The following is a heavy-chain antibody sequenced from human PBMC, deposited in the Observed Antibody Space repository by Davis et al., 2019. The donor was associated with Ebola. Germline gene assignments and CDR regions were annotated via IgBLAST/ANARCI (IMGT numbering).Heavy chain of an antibody. J-gene: IGHJ6*02. D-gene: IGHD3-3*01. Sequence: ASVKVSCKASGYTFTSYYMHWVRQAPGQGLEWMGIINPSGGSTSYAQKFQGRVTMTRDTSTSTVYMELSSLRSEDTAVYYCARDRHYDFWSGYPYYYYGMDVWGQGTTVTVSS. CDR1: GYTFTSYY. V-gene: IGHV1-46*01. CDR3: ARDRHYDFWSGYPYYYYGMDV. CDR2: INPSGGST.